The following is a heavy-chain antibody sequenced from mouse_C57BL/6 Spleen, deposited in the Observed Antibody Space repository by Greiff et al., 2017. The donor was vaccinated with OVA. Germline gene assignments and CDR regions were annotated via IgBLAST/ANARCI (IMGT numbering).Heavy chain of an antibody. CDR3: ARSYYDYGFDY. J-gene: IGHJ2*01. V-gene: IGHV1-55*01. D-gene: IGHD2-4*01. Sequence: QVQLQQPGAELVKPGASVKMSCKASGYTFTRYWITWVKQRPGQGLEWMGDIYPGSGSTNYNEKFKSKATLTVDTSSSTAYMQLSSLTSEDSAVYYCARSYYDYGFDYWGQGTTLTVSS. CDR2: IYPGSGST. CDR1: GYTFTRYW.